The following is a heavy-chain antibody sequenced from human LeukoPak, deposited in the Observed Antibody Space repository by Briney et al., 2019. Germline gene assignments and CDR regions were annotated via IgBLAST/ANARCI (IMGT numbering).Heavy chain of an antibody. CDR3: ARAPVGRRLLSYFDY. J-gene: IGHJ4*02. Sequence: PSETLSLTCAVYGGSFSGYYWSWIRQPPGKGLEWIGEINHSGSTNYNPSLKSRVTISVDTSKNQFSLKLSSVTAADTAVYYCARAPVGRRLLSYFDYWGQGTLVTVSS. CDR1: GGSFSGYY. CDR2: INHSGST. D-gene: IGHD2/OR15-2a*01. V-gene: IGHV4-34*01.